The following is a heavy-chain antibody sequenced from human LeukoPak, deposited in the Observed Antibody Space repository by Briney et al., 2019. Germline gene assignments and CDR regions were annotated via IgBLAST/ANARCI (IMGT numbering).Heavy chain of an antibody. CDR2: IYTSGST. CDR1: GGSISSGSYY. V-gene: IGHV4-61*02. CDR3: ARGGVPRSFDY. D-gene: IGHD6-25*01. J-gene: IGHJ4*02. Sequence: PSETLSLTCTVSGGSISSGSYYWSWIRQPAGKGLEWIGRIYTSGSTNYNPSLKSRVAISVDTSKNQFSLKLSSVTAADTAVYYCARGGVPRSFDYWGLGTLVTVSS.